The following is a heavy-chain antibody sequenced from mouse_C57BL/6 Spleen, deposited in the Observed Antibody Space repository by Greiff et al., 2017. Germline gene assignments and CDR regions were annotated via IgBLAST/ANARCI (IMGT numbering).Heavy chain of an antibody. CDR3: ARDTTAVGSTEYYFDY. CDR1: GYTFTSYW. CDR2: IDPSDSYT. Sequence: QVQLQQPGAELVMPGASVKLSCKASGYTFTSYWMHWVKQRPGQGLEWIGEIDPSDSYTNYNQKFKGKSTLTVDKSSSTAYMQLSSLTSEDSAVYYCARDTTAVGSTEYYFDYWGQGTTLTVSS. V-gene: IGHV1-69*01. J-gene: IGHJ2*01. D-gene: IGHD1-1*01.